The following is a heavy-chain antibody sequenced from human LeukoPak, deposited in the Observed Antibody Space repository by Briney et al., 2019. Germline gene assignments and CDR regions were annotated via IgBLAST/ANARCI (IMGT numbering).Heavy chain of an antibody. J-gene: IGHJ4*02. D-gene: IGHD5-12*01. Sequence: SETLSLTCTVSGGSISSSSYYWGWIRQPPGKGLEWIGSIYYSGSTYYNPSLKSRVTISVDTSKNQFPLKLSSVTAADTAVYYCARLRSGYLYYFDYWGQGTLVTVSS. V-gene: IGHV4-39*01. CDR1: GGSISSSSYY. CDR3: ARLRSGYLYYFDY. CDR2: IYYSGST.